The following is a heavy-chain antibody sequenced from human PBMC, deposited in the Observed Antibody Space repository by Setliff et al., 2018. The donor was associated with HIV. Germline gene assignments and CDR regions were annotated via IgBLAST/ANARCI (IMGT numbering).Heavy chain of an antibody. D-gene: IGHD6-13*01. V-gene: IGHV4-59*12. CDR1: GGSFSGYY. CDR3: ARVPTSSWYVTTQRTKEYFHH. J-gene: IGHJ1*01. CDR2: IYYNGNT. Sequence: SETLSLTCAVYGGSFSGYYWSWIRQPPGKGLEWIGYIYYNGNTNYNPSLKSRVTISVDTSKNQLSLKLSSVTAADTAIYYCARVPTSSWYVTTQRTKEYFHHWGQGTLVTVSS.